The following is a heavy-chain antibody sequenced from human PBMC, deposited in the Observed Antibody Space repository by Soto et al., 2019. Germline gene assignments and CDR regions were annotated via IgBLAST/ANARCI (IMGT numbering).Heavy chain of an antibody. V-gene: IGHV3-7*01. CDR1: GFNFRGYW. Sequence: EESLRLSCVESGFNFRGYWMRWVRQAPGKGLEWVATMNEDGSEIYYVGSVKGRFAISRDNDENSLHLQMNFVSAEDAGVYFCVRDVGFDYANWRQGTLVTVSS. CDR2: MNEDGSEI. J-gene: IGHJ4*02. D-gene: IGHD2-2*01. CDR3: VRDVGFDYAN.